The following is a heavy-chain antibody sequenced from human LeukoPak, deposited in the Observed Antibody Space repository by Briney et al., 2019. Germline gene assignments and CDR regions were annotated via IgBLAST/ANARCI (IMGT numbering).Heavy chain of an antibody. CDR1: GFTVSSNH. CDR3: ARVELLNAFDI. CDR2: IYSGGST. J-gene: IGHJ3*02. Sequence: AGGSLRLSCAASGFTVSSNHLSWVRQAPGKGLEWVSVIYSGGSTYYADSVKGRFTISRDNSKNTLYLQMNSLRAEDTAVYYCARVELLNAFDIWGQETMVTVSS. V-gene: IGHV3-66*01. D-gene: IGHD1-26*01.